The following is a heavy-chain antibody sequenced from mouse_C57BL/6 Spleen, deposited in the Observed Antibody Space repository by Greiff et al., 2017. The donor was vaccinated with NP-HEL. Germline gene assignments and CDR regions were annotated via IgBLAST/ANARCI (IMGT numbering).Heavy chain of an antibody. V-gene: IGHV1-80*01. CDR1: GYAFSSYW. Sequence: VQLQQSGAELVKPGASVKISCKASGYAFSSYWMNWVKQRPGKGLEWIGQIYPGDGDTNYNGKFKGKATLTADKSSSTAYMQLSSLTSEDSAVYFCARMGALSYFDYWGQGTTLTVSS. CDR3: ARMGALSYFDY. J-gene: IGHJ2*01. CDR2: IYPGDGDT.